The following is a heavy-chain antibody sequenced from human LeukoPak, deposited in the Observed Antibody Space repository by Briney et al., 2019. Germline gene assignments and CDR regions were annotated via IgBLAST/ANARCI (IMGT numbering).Heavy chain of an antibody. CDR1: GFTFSSYA. V-gene: IGHV3-7*01. CDR2: IKQDGSEK. Sequence: PGGSLRLSCAASGFTFSSYAMSWVRQAPGKGLEWVANIKQDGSEKYYVDSVKGRFTISRDNAKNSLYLQMNSLRAEDTAVYYCASGDLGYWGQGTLVTVSS. D-gene: IGHD3-10*01. CDR3: ASGDLGY. J-gene: IGHJ4*02.